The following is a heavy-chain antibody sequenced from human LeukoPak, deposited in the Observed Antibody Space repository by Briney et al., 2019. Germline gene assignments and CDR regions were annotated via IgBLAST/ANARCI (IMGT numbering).Heavy chain of an antibody. Sequence: GGSLRLSXAASGFTFDDYGMSWVRQAPGKGLEWVSGINWNGGSTGYADSVKGRFTISRDNAKNSLYLQMNSLRAEDTALYYCARALRGYSYGCNDYWGQGTLVTVSS. V-gene: IGHV3-20*04. CDR2: INWNGGST. CDR1: GFTFDDYG. CDR3: ARALRGYSYGCNDY. D-gene: IGHD5-18*01. J-gene: IGHJ4*02.